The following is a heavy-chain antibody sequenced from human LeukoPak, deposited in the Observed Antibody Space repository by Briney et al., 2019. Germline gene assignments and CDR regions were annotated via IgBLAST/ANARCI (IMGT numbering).Heavy chain of an antibody. J-gene: IGHJ4*02. D-gene: IGHD3-22*01. CDR2: ISSSGSTI. Sequence: PGGSLRLSCAASGFTFSSYEMNWVRQAPGKGLEWVSYISSSGSTIYYADSVKGRFTISRDNAKNSLYLQMNSLRAEDTAVYYCARGFSPYYYDSSGYSDYWGQGPLVTVSS. V-gene: IGHV3-48*03. CDR1: GFTFSSYE. CDR3: ARGFSPYYYDSSGYSDY.